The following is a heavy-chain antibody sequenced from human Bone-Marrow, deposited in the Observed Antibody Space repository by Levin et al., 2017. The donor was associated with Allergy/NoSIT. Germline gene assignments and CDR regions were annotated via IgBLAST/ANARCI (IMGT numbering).Heavy chain of an antibody. CDR3: ARGKNYYGSTSYPTDFDY. CDR2: ISSGGDYI. D-gene: IGHD3-10*01. J-gene: IGHJ4*02. V-gene: IGHV3-21*01. CDR1: GFTFSAYS. Sequence: GESLKISCAASGFTFSAYSMNWVRQAPGKGLQWVSSISSGGDYIYYADSMKGRFTISRDNAKTSLYLQMSSLRADDSAVYYCARGKNYYGSTSYPTDFDYWGQGTLVTVSS.